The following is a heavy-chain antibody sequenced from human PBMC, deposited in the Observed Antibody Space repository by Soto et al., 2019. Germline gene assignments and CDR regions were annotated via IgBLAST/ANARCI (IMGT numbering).Heavy chain of an antibody. CDR2: IYYSGST. J-gene: IGHJ6*02. CDR1: GGSISSGGYY. V-gene: IGHV4-31*03. CDR3: ARASFNHYYGSGSWTPSYYSCGIDV. D-gene: IGHD3-10*01. Sequence: TLSLTCTVSGGSISSGGYYWSWIRQHPGKGLEWIGYIYYSGSTYYNPSLKSRVTISVDTSKNQFSLKLSSVTAADTAVYYCARASFNHYYGSGSWTPSYYSCGIDVCGQGTTFTVYS.